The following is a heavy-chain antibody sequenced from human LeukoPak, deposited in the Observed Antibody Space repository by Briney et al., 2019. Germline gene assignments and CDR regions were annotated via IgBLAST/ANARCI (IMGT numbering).Heavy chain of an antibody. V-gene: IGHV3-53*01. J-gene: IGHJ4*02. CDR3: ASFRSSSSSSDY. CDR2: IYSGGST. D-gene: IGHD6-13*01. Sequence: GGSLRLSCAASGFTVSSNYMSWVRQAPGKGLEWVSVIYSGGSTYYADSVKGRFTISRDNSKNTLYLQVNSLRAEDTAVYYCASFRSSSSSSDYWGQGTLVTVSS. CDR1: GFTVSSNY.